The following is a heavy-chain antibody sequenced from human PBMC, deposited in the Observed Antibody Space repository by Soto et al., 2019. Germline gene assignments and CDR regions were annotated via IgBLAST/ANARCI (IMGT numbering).Heavy chain of an antibody. CDR3: ARARYQLRFLEWLPSPQYHYDSSGYMLGY. J-gene: IGHJ4*02. CDR1: GYNFTGYY. D-gene: IGHD3-22*01. Sequence: GASLKVFCNASGYNFTGYYMHWVRQATGQGLEWRGWINHNSGGKNYDQKFQGRVTMTRDTSNSTAYMERSRLRTDDTAVYYCARARYQLRFLEWLPSPQYHYDSSGYMLGYWGQGTLVTVSS. CDR2: INHNSGGK. V-gene: IGHV1-2*02.